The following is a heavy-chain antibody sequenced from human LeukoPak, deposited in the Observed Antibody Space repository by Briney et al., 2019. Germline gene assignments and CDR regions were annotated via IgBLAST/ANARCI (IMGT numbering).Heavy chain of an antibody. CDR1: GYTFSGFY. Sequence: ASVKVSCKASGYTFSGFYMHWVRQAPGQGLEWMGWINPNSGGTNYAQKFQGRVTMTRDTSISTAYMELSSLRSEDTAVYYCARVRGYDSVDAFDIWGQGTMVTVSS. D-gene: IGHD5-12*01. CDR3: ARVRGYDSVDAFDI. V-gene: IGHV1-2*02. CDR2: INPNSGGT. J-gene: IGHJ3*02.